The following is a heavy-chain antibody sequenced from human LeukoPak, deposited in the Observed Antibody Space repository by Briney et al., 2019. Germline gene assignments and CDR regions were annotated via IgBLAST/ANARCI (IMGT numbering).Heavy chain of an antibody. J-gene: IGHJ3*02. D-gene: IGHD1-7*01. CDR1: GFTFDDYA. V-gene: IGHV3-9*01. Sequence: GGSLRLSCAASGFTFDDYAMHGVRQGPGKGLEWVSGITWNSGIIGYADSVKGRFTISRDNAKNSLYLQMNSLRAEDTALYYCAKDVTGTGAFDIWGQGTMVTVSS. CDR3: AKDVTGTGAFDI. CDR2: ITWNSGII.